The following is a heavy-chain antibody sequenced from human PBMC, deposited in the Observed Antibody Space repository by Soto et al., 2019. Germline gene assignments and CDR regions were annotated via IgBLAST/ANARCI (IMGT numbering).Heavy chain of an antibody. CDR3: PKGDGSGYSDAFDI. V-gene: IGHV3-30*18. CDR2: ISYDGSNK. Sequence: LSCAASGFTFSSYGMHWVRQAPGKGLVWVAVISYDGSNKYYADSVKGRFTISRDNSKNTLYLQMNSLKAEDTAVYYCPKGDGSGYSDAFDIWGQVTMVTVSS. J-gene: IGHJ3*02. D-gene: IGHD3-22*01. CDR1: GFTFSSYG.